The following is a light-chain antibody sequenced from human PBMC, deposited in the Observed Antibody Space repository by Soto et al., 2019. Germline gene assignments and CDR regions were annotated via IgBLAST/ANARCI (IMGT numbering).Light chain of an antibody. CDR1: QSASSSY. CDR2: GAS. Sequence: EIVLTQSPGTLSLSPGERATLSCRASQSASSSYLAWFQQKPGQAPRLLIYGASSMATGIPYRFSGSGSGTDFTLTISRLEPEDFAVYYCQHYDSQPWTFGQGTKVEIK. V-gene: IGKV3-20*01. J-gene: IGKJ1*01. CDR3: QHYDSQPWT.